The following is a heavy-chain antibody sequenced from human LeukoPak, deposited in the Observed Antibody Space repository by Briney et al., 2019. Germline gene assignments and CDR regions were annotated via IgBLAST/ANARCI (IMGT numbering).Heavy chain of an antibody. D-gene: IGHD4-17*01. CDR2: IKKDGGER. Sequence: GGSLRLSCAASGFTFSNYWMSWVRQAPGKGLEWVANIKKDGGERYYVDSVKGRFTISRDNAKNSLYLQMNSLRGEDTAVYYCARDKLDGDSRFDYWGQGTLVTVSS. CDR3: ARDKLDGDSRFDY. J-gene: IGHJ4*02. V-gene: IGHV3-7*03. CDR1: GFTFSNYW.